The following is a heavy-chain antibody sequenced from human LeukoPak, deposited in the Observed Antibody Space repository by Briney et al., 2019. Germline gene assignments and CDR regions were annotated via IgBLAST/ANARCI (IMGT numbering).Heavy chain of an antibody. Sequence: SETLSLTCTVSGGSISSSSYYWGWIRQPPGKGLEWIGSIYYSGSTYYNPSLKSRVTISVDTSKNQFSLKLRSVTAADTAVYYCARRAAARPRYFDLWGRGTLVTVSS. CDR1: GGSISSSSYY. CDR3: ARRAAARPRYFDL. V-gene: IGHV4-39*01. CDR2: IYYSGST. D-gene: IGHD6-6*01. J-gene: IGHJ2*01.